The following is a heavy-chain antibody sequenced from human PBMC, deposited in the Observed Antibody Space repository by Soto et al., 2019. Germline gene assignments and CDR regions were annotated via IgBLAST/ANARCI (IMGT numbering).Heavy chain of an antibody. CDR3: ARGRPFDY. CDR2: ICHIVP. J-gene: IGHJ4*02. V-gene: IGHV4-30-2*01. CDR1: GGSISSGGYS. Sequence: QLQLQESGSGLVKPSQTLSLTCAVSGGSISSGGYSWSWIRQPPGKGLEWIGYICHIVPYYNPSLKSRVTISVDRSKNQFSLKLSSVTAADTAVYYCARGRPFDYWGQGTLVTVSS.